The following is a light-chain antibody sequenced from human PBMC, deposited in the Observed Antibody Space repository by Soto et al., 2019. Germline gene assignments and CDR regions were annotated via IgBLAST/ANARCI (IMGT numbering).Light chain of an antibody. CDR1: SSNIGNTY. J-gene: IGLJ2*01. CDR2: RNN. V-gene: IGLV1-47*01. Sequence: QSVLTQPPSASGTPGQRVTISCSGSSSNIGNTYVYWYQQLPGTAPKLLIYRNNQRPSGVPDRFSGSKSGTSASLAISGLRSEDEADYYCAAWDDSLSGPVVFGGGTKRPS. CDR3: AAWDDSLSGPVV.